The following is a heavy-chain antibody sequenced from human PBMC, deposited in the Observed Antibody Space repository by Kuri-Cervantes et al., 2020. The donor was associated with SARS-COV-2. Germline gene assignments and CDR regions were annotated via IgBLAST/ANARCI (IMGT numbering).Heavy chain of an antibody. CDR2: ISGSSGST. CDR3: AKPLGYSGYDPPDY. D-gene: IGHD5-12*01. J-gene: IGHJ4*02. Sequence: LSLTCAASGFTFSSYAMSWVRQAPGKGLEWVSAISGSSGSTYYADSVKGRFTISRDNSKNTLYLQMNSLRAEDTAVYYCAKPLGYSGYDPPDYWGQGTLVTVSS. V-gene: IGHV3-23*01. CDR1: GFTFSSYA.